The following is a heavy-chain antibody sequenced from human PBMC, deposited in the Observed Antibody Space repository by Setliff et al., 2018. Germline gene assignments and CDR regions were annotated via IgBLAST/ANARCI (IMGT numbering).Heavy chain of an antibody. D-gene: IGHD1-26*01. V-gene: IGHV1-18*01. J-gene: IGHJ3*02. CDR1: GYTFTESI. CDR2: IGVYSGNT. Sequence: ASVKVSCKASGYTFTESIVSWVRQAPGQGLEWLGWIGVYSGNTYTAQRFQGRVTMTTDTSTNMAYLELRGLRSDDTAVYYCARSRDSGFYHQRDAYDIWGQGTMVTVSS. CDR3: ARSRDSGFYHQRDAYDI.